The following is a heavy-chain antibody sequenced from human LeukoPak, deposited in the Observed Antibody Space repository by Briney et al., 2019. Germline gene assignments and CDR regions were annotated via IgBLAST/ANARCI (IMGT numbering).Heavy chain of an antibody. CDR1: GGTFSSYA. V-gene: IGHV1-69*05. CDR2: IIPIFGTA. J-gene: IGHJ4*02. D-gene: IGHD6-13*01. Sequence: SVKVSCKASGGTFSSYAISWVRQAPGQGLEWMGGIIPIFGTANYAQKFQGRVTITTDESTSTAYMELSSLRSEDTAGYYCARSGGSHHKIYSSSWLIDYWGQGTLVTVSS. CDR3: ARSGGSHHKIYSSSWLIDY.